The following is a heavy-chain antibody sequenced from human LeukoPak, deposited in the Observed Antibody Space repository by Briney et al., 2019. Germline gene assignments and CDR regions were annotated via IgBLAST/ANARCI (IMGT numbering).Heavy chain of an antibody. J-gene: IGHJ6*03. D-gene: IGHD3-3*01. CDR3: ARLRRTIFGVVILSHYYYYMDV. CDR2: INPSGGST. V-gene: IGHV1-46*01. Sequence: GASVTLSCKASGYTFTSYYMHWVRQAPGQGLEWMGIINPSGGSTSYAQKFQGRVTMTRDTSTSTVYMELSSLRSEDTAVYYCARLRRTIFGVVILSHYYYYMDVWGKGTTVTVSS. CDR1: GYTFTSYY.